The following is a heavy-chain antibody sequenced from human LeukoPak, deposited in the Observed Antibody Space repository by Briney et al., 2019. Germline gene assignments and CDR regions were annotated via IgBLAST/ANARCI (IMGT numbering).Heavy chain of an antibody. CDR3: VRDRWRSNWFLDY. CDR2: IYYTGST. D-gene: IGHD6-13*01. J-gene: IGHJ4*02. CDR1: NFSISSSSYY. V-gene: IGHV4-39*07. Sequence: PSETLSLTCNVSNFSISSSSYYWGWIRQPPGKGLEWVGSIYYTGSTYYNPSLKSRVTMSVDTSNNKFSLRLSSVTAADTAVCFCVRDRWRSNWFLDYWGQGTLVAVSS.